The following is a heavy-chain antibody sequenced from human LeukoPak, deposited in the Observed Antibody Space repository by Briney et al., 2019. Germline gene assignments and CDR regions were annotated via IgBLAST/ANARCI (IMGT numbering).Heavy chain of an antibody. J-gene: IGHJ4*02. D-gene: IGHD3-9*01. V-gene: IGHV4-39*07. CDR2: IYYSGST. CDR1: GGSISSSSYY. CDR3: ASLVRSGRYFDWFYFDY. Sequence: SETLSLTCTVSGGSISSSSYYWGWIRQPPGKGLEWIGSIYYSGSTYYNPSLKSRVTISVDTSKNQFSLKLSSVTAADTAVYYCASLVRSGRYFDWFYFDYWGQGTLVTVSS.